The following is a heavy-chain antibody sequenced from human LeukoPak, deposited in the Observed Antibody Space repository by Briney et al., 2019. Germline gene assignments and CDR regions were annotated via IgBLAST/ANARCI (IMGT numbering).Heavy chain of an antibody. J-gene: IGHJ6*03. CDR2: IYYSGST. CDR1: GGSISSYY. CDR3: ARGYSYYYYMDV. Sequence: SETLSLTCTVSGGSISSYYWNWIRQTPGKGLEWIGYIYYSGSTNYNPSLKSRVTISVDTSKNQFSLNLTSVTAADTAVYYCARGYSYYYYMDVWGKGTTVTISS. V-gene: IGHV4-59*01.